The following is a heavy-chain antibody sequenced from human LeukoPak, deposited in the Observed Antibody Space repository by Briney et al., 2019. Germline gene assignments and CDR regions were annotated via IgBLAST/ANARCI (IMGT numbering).Heavy chain of an antibody. CDR1: GGSISSGSYY. J-gene: IGHJ3*02. CDR2: IYTSGST. CDR3: ARDFMIVDAFDI. D-gene: IGHD3-22*01. V-gene: IGHV4-61*02. Sequence: PSQTLSLTCTVSGGSISSGSYYWSWLRQPAGKGLEWIGRIYTSGSTNYNPSLKSRVTISVDTSKNQFSLKLSSVTAADTAVYYCARDFMIVDAFDIWGQGTMVTVSS.